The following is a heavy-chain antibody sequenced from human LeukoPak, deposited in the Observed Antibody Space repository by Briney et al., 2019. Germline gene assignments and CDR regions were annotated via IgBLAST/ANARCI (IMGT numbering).Heavy chain of an antibody. CDR3: ARGRYYGSGTLPYYFDY. D-gene: IGHD3-10*01. Sequence: GGSLRLSCAASGFTFSSYAMHWVRQAPGKGLEWVAVISYDGSNKYYADSVKGRFTISRDNSKNSLYLQMNSLRAEDTAVYYCARGRYYGSGTLPYYFDYWGQGTLVTVSS. CDR1: GFTFSSYA. V-gene: IGHV3-30-3*01. J-gene: IGHJ4*02. CDR2: ISYDGSNK.